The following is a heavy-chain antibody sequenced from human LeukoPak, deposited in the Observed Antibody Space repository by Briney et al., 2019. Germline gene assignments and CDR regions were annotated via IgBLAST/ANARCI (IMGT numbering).Heavy chain of an antibody. Sequence: GSLRLSCAASGFTFSSYGMHWVRQAPGKGLEWVAVISYDGSNKYYADSVKGRFTISRDNSKNTLYLQMNSLRAEDTAVYYCANLVGATNFYHYYGMDVWGQGTTVTVSS. CDR1: GFTFSSYG. CDR2: ISYDGSNK. D-gene: IGHD1-26*01. CDR3: ANLVGATNFYHYYGMDV. V-gene: IGHV3-30*18. J-gene: IGHJ6*02.